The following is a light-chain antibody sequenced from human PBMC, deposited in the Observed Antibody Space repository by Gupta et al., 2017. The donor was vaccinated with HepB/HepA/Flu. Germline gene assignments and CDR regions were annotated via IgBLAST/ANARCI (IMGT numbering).Light chain of an antibody. J-gene: IGLJ2*01. CDR2: DVS. Sequence: QSALTQPASASGSPGQPLTLSCTGTSRDIGSFYSVSWYLQVPGQVPKLLIYDVSNRPSGVYDRFSGSKSGNTASLTISRLQAEDEADYYCSSFSLGYTLVLFGGGTKLTVL. CDR1: SRDIGSFYS. CDR3: SSFSLGYTLVL. V-gene: IGLV2-14*03.